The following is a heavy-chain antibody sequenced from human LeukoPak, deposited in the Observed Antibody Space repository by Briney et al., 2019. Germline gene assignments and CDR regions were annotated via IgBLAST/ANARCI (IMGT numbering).Heavy chain of an antibody. CDR3: ARGLRGYSYGN. CDR1: GGSFSGYY. Sequence: SETLSLTCAVYGGSFSGYYWSWIRQPPGKGLEWIGEINHSGSTNYNPSLKSRVTISVDTSKKQFSLKLSSVTAADTAVYFCARGLRGYSYGNWGQGTLVTVSS. D-gene: IGHD5-18*01. CDR2: INHSGST. J-gene: IGHJ4*02. V-gene: IGHV4-34*01.